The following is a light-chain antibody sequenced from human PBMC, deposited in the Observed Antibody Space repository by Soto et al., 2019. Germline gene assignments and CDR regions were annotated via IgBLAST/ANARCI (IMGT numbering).Light chain of an antibody. CDR3: LLSYSGARPVV. CDR1: TGAVTSGQY. V-gene: IGLV7-46*01. Sequence: QAVVTQEPSLTVSPGGTVTLTCGSSTGAVTSGQYPYWFQQKPGQAPRTLIYDTTKKHSWTPARFSGSLLGGKAALTLSGAQPEDEAEYYCLLSYSGARPVVFGGGTKLTVL. CDR2: DTT. J-gene: IGLJ2*01.